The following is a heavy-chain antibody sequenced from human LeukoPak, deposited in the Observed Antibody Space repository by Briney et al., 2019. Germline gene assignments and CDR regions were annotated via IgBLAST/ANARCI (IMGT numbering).Heavy chain of an antibody. J-gene: IGHJ6*03. Sequence: GGSLRLSCAASGFTFSSYSMNSVRQAPGKGLEWVSYISSSSSTIYYADSVKGRFTIPRDNAKNSLYLQMNSLRAEDTAVYYCARPGGIAAPSYMDVWGKGTTVTVSS. V-gene: IGHV3-48*01. CDR2: ISSSSSTI. CDR1: GFTFSSYS. D-gene: IGHD6-13*01. CDR3: ARPGGIAAPSYMDV.